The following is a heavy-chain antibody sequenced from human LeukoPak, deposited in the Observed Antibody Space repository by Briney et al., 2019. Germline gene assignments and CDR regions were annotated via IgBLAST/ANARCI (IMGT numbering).Heavy chain of an antibody. CDR2: ISWNSGSI. CDR1: GFTFDDYA. J-gene: IGHJ4*02. CDR3: ARDLSLRGYFDY. Sequence: GGSLRLSCAASGFTFDDYAMHWVRQAPGKGLEWVSGISWNSGSIGYVDSVKGRFTISRDNAKNSLYLQMNSLRAEDTAVYYCARDLSLRGYFDYWGQGTLVTVSS. D-gene: IGHD4-17*01. V-gene: IGHV3-9*01.